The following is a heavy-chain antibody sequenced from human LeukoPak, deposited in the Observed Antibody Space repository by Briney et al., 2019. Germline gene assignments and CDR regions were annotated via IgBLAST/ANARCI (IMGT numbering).Heavy chain of an antibody. D-gene: IGHD3-22*01. J-gene: IGHJ4*02. CDR2: INHSGST. V-gene: IGHV4-34*01. CDR3: ARNGFDSSGYYYNSYFDY. CDR1: GGSFSGYY. Sequence: PSETLSLTCAVYGGSFSGYYWSWIRQPPGKGLEWIGEINHSGSTNYNPSLKSRVTISVDTSKNQFSLKLSSVTAADTAVYYCARNGFDSSGYYYNSYFDYWGQGTLVTVSS.